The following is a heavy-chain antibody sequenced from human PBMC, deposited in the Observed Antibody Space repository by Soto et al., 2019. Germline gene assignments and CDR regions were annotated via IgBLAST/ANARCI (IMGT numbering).Heavy chain of an antibody. CDR1: GGTFSDST. D-gene: IGHD1-1*01. J-gene: IGHJ6*02. CDR2: IIPIFDTA. CDR3: ARNGTLTGYSYGMDV. V-gene: IGHV1-69*01. Sequence: QVQLVQSGAELRKPGSSVKVSCKASGGTFSDSTINRVRQAPGQRLEWMGGIIPIFDTANYAEKFQGRVTITADESTSTSFMEVSSLRSEDTAVYYCARNGTLTGYSYGMDVWGQGTMVTVSS.